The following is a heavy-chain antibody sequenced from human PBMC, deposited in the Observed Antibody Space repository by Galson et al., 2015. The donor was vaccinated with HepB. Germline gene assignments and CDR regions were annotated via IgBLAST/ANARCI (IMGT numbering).Heavy chain of an antibody. Sequence: PALVKPTQTLTLTCTFSGFSLSTSGVGVGWIRQPPGKALEWLALIYWDDDKRYSPSLKSRLTITKDTSKNQVVLTMTNMDPVDTATYYCAHRPLLPPDYGDYANSPDAFDIWGQGTMVTVSS. CDR1: GFSLSTSGVG. V-gene: IGHV2-5*02. J-gene: IGHJ3*02. D-gene: IGHD4-17*01. CDR3: AHRPLLPPDYGDYANSPDAFDI. CDR2: IYWDDDK.